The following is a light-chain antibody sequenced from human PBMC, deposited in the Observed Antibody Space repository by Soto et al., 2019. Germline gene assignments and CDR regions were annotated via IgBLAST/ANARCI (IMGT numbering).Light chain of an antibody. CDR2: SNY. Sequence: QSVLTQPPSASGTPGQRVTISCSGSTSNIGRNTVHWYQQLPGTAPKLLIYSNYQRPSGVPARFSGSKSGTSASLAISGLQSEYEADYDCAAWDDSLNGVVFGGGTKLTV. CDR3: AAWDDSLNGVV. CDR1: TSNIGRNT. V-gene: IGLV1-44*01. J-gene: IGLJ2*01.